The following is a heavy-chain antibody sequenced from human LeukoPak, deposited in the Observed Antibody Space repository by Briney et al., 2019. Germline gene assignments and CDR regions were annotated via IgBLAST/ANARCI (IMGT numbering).Heavy chain of an antibody. V-gene: IGHV4-34*01. CDR2: INHSGST. D-gene: IGHD2-2*01. CDR3: ARGGLVVVVPAARNWFDP. Sequence: SETLSLTCAVYGGSFSGYYWSWIRQPPGKGLERIGEINHSGSTNYNPYLTSRVTISVDTSKNQFSLKLSSVTAADTAVYYCARGGLVVVVPAARNWFDPWGQGTLVTVSS. J-gene: IGHJ5*02. CDR1: GGSFSGYY.